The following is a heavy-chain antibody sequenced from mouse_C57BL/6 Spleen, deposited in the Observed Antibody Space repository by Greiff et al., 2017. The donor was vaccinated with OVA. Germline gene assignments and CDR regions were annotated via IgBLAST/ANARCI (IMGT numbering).Heavy chain of an antibody. D-gene: IGHD1-1*01. CDR1: GYTFTSYG. CDR2: IYPRSGNT. CDR3: ARLGSSYGYCDV. J-gene: IGHJ1*03. Sequence: QVQLQQSGAELARPGASVKLSCKASGYTFTSYGISWVKQRTGPGLEWIGEIYPRSGNTYYNETFKGKATLTADKSSRTAYMELRSLTAEYSAVYFCARLGSSYGYCDVWGTGTTGTVAS. V-gene: IGHV1-81*01.